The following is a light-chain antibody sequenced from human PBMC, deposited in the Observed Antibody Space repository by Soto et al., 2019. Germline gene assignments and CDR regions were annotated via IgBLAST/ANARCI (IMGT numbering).Light chain of an antibody. CDR2: LAS. Sequence: EIVLTQSPGTLSSFPGETATLSCRASQSVSSNYLAWYQQRPGQAPRLLIYLASSRAPGIPDRFSGSGSGTEFTLTISSLQAEDFAVYYCQQYNHWLTFGQGTKVDIK. CDR3: QQYNHWLT. J-gene: IGKJ1*01. CDR1: QSVSSNY. V-gene: IGKV3-20*01.